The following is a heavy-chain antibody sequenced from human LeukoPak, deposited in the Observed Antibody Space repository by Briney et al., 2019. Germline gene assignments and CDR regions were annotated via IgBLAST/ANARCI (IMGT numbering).Heavy chain of an antibody. J-gene: IGHJ4*02. V-gene: IGHV3-23*01. D-gene: IGHD4-17*01. CDR1: GFTISTYV. CDR2: ISGGGSST. Sequence: GGSLRLSCAASGFTISTYVMICVRQAPGKALEWVSDISGGGSSTHYADSVKGRFTISRENSQNTLYLQMNSLRAEDTAVYYCAKDGYGVLDYWGQGTLVTVSS. CDR3: AKDGYGVLDY.